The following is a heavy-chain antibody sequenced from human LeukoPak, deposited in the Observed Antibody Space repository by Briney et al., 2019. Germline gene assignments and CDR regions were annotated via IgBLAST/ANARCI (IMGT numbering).Heavy chain of an antibody. V-gene: IGHV3-48*01. Sequence: GSLRLSFAASGFIFRSYSMNWVRQAPGKGLEWVSYISNAIWYADSVKGRLTISRDNAKNSLYLRMNSLRPEDTAVYYCVRDSNYAFDHWGQGALVTVSS. CDR2: ISNAI. CDR3: VRDSNYAFDH. D-gene: IGHD4-11*01. J-gene: IGHJ4*02. CDR1: GFIFRSYS.